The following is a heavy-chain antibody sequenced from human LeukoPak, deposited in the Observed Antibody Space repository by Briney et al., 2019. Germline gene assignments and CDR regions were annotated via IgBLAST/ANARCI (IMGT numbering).Heavy chain of an antibody. J-gene: IGHJ4*02. CDR3: ARGPSGSYSVY. CDR1: RFTFSSYS. D-gene: IGHD1-26*01. Sequence: GGSLRLSCAASRFTFSSYSMNWVRQAPGKGLEWVSSISSSGNYIYYADSVKGRFTISRDNSKNTLYLQMNSLRAEDTAVYYCARGPSGSYSVYWGQGTLVTVSS. CDR2: ISSSGNYI. V-gene: IGHV3-21*04.